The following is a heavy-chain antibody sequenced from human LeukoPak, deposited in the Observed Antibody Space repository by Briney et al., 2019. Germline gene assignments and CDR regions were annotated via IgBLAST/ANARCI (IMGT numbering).Heavy chain of an antibody. J-gene: IGHJ4*02. Sequence: PSETLSLTCTVSGGSISSYYWSWIRQPAGKGLEWIGRIYTSGSTNYNPSLKSRVTMSVDTSKNQFSLKLSSVTAADTAVYYCARQKSSWFGELLYYFDYWGQGTLVTVSS. CDR3: ARQKSSWFGELLYYFDY. D-gene: IGHD3-10*01. CDR2: IYTSGST. CDR1: GGSISSYY. V-gene: IGHV4-4*07.